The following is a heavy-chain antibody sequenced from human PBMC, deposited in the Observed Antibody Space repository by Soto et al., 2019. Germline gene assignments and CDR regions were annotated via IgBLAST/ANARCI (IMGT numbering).Heavy chain of an antibody. CDR2: MNPNSGNT. V-gene: IGHV1-8*01. D-gene: IGHD6-19*01. Sequence: ASVKVSCKASGYTFTSYDINWVRQATGQGLEWMGWMNPNSGNTGYAQKFQGRVTMTRNTSISTAYMELSSLRSEDTAVYYCAGGGFVAVANLYYYGMDVWGKGTTVTVSS. CDR3: AGGGFVAVANLYYYGMDV. J-gene: IGHJ6*04. CDR1: GYTFTSYD.